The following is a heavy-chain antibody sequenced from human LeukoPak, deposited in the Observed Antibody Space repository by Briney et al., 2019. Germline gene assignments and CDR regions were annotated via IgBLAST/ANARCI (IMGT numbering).Heavy chain of an antibody. D-gene: IGHD4-23*01. Sequence: SQTLSLTCTGPGGSIRSGGYYWSWIRQHPGKGLEWIGYIYYSGSTYYNPSLKSRVTISVDTSKNQFSLKLSSVTAADTAVYYCAREHDYGGNPAFDYWGQGTLVTVSS. J-gene: IGHJ4*02. CDR2: IYYSGST. V-gene: IGHV4-31*03. CDR1: GGSIRSGGYY. CDR3: AREHDYGGNPAFDY.